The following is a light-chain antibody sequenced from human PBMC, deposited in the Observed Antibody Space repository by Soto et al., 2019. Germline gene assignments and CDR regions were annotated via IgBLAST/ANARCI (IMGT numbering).Light chain of an antibody. CDR1: QSVSSSY. J-gene: IGKJ5*01. CDR2: GAS. V-gene: IGKV3-20*01. CDR3: QQYKSWPIT. Sequence: EIVLTQSPGTLSLSPGERATHSCRACQSVSSSYLAWYQQKPGQAPRLLIYGASSRATGIPDRFSGSGSGTDFSLTISRLEPEDFAVYYCQQYKSWPITFGQGTRLEIK.